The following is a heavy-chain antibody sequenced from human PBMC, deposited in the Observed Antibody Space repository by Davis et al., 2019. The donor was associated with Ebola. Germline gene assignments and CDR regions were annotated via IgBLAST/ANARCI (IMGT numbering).Heavy chain of an antibody. V-gene: IGHV4-59*01. CDR2: IYYSESS. CDR3: ARHSTKGYV. J-gene: IGHJ6*02. CDR1: GGSISSYY. Sequence: MPSETLSLTCTVSGGSISSYYWSWIRQPPGKGLGWIGYIYYSESSNYNPSLKSRVTISVDTSKNHFSLKLSSVTAADTAVYYCARHSTKGYVWGQGTTVTVSS. D-gene: IGHD2-8*01.